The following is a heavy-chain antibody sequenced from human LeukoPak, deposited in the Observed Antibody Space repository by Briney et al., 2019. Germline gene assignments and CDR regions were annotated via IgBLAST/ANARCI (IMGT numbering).Heavy chain of an antibody. CDR1: GYTFTSYD. CDR2: MNPNSGNT. V-gene: IGHV1-8*03. D-gene: IGHD2-2*01. Sequence: ASVKVSCKSSGYTFTSYDINWVRQATGQGLEWMGRMNPNSGNTGYAQKFQGRVTITRNTSISTAYMELSSLRSEDTAVYYCARTLGCSSTSCKGWFDPWGQGTLVTVSS. J-gene: IGHJ5*02. CDR3: ARTLGCSSTSCKGWFDP.